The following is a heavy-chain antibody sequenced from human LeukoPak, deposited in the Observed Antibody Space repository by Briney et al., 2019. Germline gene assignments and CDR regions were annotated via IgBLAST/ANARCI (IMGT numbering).Heavy chain of an antibody. CDR3: ARIYDYGDSNWFDP. V-gene: IGHV1-69*06. Sequence: ASVKVSCKASGGTFSSYAISWVRQAPGQGLEWMGGIIPIFGTANYAQKFQGRVTITADKSTSTAYMELSSLRSDDTAVYYCARIYDYGDSNWFDPWGQGTLVTVSS. CDR1: GGTFSSYA. CDR2: IIPIFGTA. D-gene: IGHD4-17*01. J-gene: IGHJ5*02.